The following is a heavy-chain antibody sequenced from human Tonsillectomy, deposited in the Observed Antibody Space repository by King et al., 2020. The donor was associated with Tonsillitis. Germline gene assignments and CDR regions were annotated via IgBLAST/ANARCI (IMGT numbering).Heavy chain of an antibody. CDR1: GGSFSGYY. CDR2: INHSGST. D-gene: IGHD5-24*01. V-gene: IGHV4-34*01. J-gene: IGHJ4*02. CDR3: ARGGGKRWLEGYYFDF. Sequence: VQLQQWGAGLLKPSETLSLTCAVYGGSFSGYYWSCIRQSPGKGLEWIGEINHSGSTNYNPSLKSRVTMSVDTSKNQFSLKLSSVTAADTAVYYCARGGGKRWLEGYYFDFWGQGTLVTVSS.